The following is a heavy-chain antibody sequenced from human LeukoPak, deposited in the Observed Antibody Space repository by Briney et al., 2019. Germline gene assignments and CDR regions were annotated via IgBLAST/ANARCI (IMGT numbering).Heavy chain of an antibody. CDR1: GFTFSSYE. Sequence: GGSLRLSCAASGFTFSSYEMNWVRQAPGKGLEWVSYISSSSSTIYYADSVKGRFTISRDNAKNSLYLQMNSLRADDTAVYYCARQAQYYYYMDVWGKGTTVTVSS. V-gene: IGHV3-48*01. CDR3: ARQAQYYYYMDV. J-gene: IGHJ6*03. CDR2: ISSSSSTI. D-gene: IGHD6-6*01.